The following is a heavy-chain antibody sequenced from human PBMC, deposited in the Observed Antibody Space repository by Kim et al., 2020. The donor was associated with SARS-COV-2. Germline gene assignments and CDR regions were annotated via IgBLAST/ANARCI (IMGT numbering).Heavy chain of an antibody. Sequence: KGRVTISVDTSKNQFSLKLSSGTAADTAVYYCARDGMDIVAFRTHRGWFDPWGQGTLVTVSS. D-gene: IGHD5-12*01. J-gene: IGHJ5*02. V-gene: IGHV4-31*02. CDR3: ARDGMDIVAFRTHRGWFDP.